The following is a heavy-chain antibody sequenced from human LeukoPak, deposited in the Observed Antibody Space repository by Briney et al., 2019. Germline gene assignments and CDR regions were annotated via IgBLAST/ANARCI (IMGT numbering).Heavy chain of an antibody. V-gene: IGHV1-18*01. D-gene: IGHD1-26*01. Sequence: GASVKASCKASGYTFTRYGISWVGQAPGQGLEGMGWISAYNGNTNYAQKLQGRVSLTPDTSTSTAYMELRSLRSDDTAVYYCARDCYSGSHRLDWFDPWGQGTLVTVSS. CDR1: GYTFTRYG. CDR2: ISAYNGNT. CDR3: ARDCYSGSHRLDWFDP. J-gene: IGHJ5*02.